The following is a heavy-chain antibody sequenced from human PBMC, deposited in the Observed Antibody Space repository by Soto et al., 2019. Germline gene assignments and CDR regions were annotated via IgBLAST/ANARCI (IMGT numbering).Heavy chain of an antibody. D-gene: IGHD6-19*01. CDR3: ARQSSGWYNWFDP. J-gene: IGHJ5*02. CDR1: GGSIRSSRYD. V-gene: IGHV4-39*01. Sequence: SEALSVTFSVSGGSIRSSRYDGGWILQPPGKGLEWIWSIYYSGSIYYNPSLKSRVTISVDTSKNQFSLKLSSVTAAETAVYYCARQSSGWYNWFDPWGQG. CDR2: IYYSGSI.